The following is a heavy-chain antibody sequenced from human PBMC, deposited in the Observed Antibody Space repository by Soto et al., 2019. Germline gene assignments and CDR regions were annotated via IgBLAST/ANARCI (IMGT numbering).Heavy chain of an antibody. V-gene: IGHV4-31*03. CDR1: GGSISSGPYY. CDR2: IYYSGST. D-gene: IGHD2-15*01. CDR3: ARDDSEGMDV. Sequence: SETLSLTCTVSGGSISSGPYYWSWIRQHPGKGLEWIGYIYYSGSTYSNPSLKSRVTISIDTSKNQFSLKLSSVTVADTAVYYCARDDSEGMDVWGQGTTVTVS. J-gene: IGHJ6*02.